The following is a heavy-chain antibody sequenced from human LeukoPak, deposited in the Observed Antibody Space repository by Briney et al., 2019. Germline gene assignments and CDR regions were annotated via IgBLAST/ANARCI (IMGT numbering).Heavy chain of an antibody. D-gene: IGHD3-22*01. V-gene: IGHV4-39*01. Sequence: SETLSLTCSVFGGSISSSSYHWDWIRQPPGQGLEWIGGIYSSGSTSYNPSLKSRVTMSVDTSKNQFSLKLSSVTAADTAMYYCARHDSSVDYADYWGQGTLVSVSS. CDR2: IYSSGST. CDR3: ARHDSSVDYADY. CDR1: GGSISSSSYH. J-gene: IGHJ4*02.